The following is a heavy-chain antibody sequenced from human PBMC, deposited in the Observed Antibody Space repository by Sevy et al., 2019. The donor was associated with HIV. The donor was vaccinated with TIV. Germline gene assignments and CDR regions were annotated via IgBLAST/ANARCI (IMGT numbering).Heavy chain of an antibody. CDR3: AKDLTKTNYDFWSGYFFDY. D-gene: IGHD3-3*01. J-gene: IGHJ4*02. V-gene: IGHV3-9*01. CDR2: ISWNSGSI. Sequence: GGSLRLSCAASGFTFDDYAMHWVRQAPGKGLEWVSGISWNSGSIGYVDSVKGRFTISRDNAKNSLYLQMNSLRAEDTALYYCAKDLTKTNYDFWSGYFFDYWGQGTLVTVSS. CDR1: GFTFDDYA.